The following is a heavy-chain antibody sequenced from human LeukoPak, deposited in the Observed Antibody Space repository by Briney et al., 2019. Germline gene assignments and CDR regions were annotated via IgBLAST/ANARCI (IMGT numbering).Heavy chain of an antibody. V-gene: IGHV4-4*02. CDR1: GGSISSSNW. CDR2: IYHTGSP. J-gene: IGHJ4*02. CDR3: ARDPHTGGKEGDY. D-gene: IGHD1-14*01. Sequence: SGTLSLTCAVSGGSISSSNWWSWVRQPPGKGLEWIGEIYHTGSPNCNPSLKSRVTISVDKSKNQFSLKLDSVTAADTAVYYCARDPHTGGKEGDYWGQGTLVTVSS.